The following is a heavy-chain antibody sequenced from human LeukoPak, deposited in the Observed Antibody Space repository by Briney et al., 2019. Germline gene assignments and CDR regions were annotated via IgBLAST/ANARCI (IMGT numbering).Heavy chain of an antibody. CDR2: IIPIFGTA. J-gene: IGHJ6*04. CDR1: GGTFSSYA. CDR3: ARATWQLEGCNYYYYYGMDV. Sequence: GASVKVSCKASGGTFSSYAISWVRQAPGQGLEWMGGIIPIFGTANYAQKFQGRVTITADESTSTAYMELSSLRSEDTAVYYCARATWQLEGCNYYYYYGMDVWGKGTTVTVSS. D-gene: IGHD6-13*01. V-gene: IGHV1-69*01.